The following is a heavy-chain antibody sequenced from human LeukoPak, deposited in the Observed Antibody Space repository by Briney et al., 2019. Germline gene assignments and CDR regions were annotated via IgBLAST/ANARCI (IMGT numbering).Heavy chain of an antibody. CDR2: IRYDGSNK. Sequence: GGSLRLSCAASGFTFSSYGMHWVRQAPGKGLEWVAFIRYDGSNKYADSVKGRFTISRDNSKNTLYLQMNSLRAEDTAVYYCAKEGVIQGDSYWGQGTLVTVSS. J-gene: IGHJ4*02. CDR1: GFTFSSYG. V-gene: IGHV3-30*02. CDR3: AKEGVIQGDSY. D-gene: IGHD3-10*01.